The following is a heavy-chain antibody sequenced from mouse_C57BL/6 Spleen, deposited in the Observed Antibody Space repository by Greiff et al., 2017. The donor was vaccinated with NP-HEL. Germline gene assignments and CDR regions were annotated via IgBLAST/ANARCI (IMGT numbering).Heavy chain of an antibody. J-gene: IGHJ4*01. D-gene: IGHD2-4*01. CDR3: TRVDYDDAMDY. Sequence: EVKLMESGEGLVKPGGSLKLSCAASGFTFSSYAMSWVRQTPEKRLEWVAYISSGGDYTYYADTVKGKVTISRDNARNTLYLQMSSLKSEDTAMYYCTRVDYDDAMDYWGQGTSVTVSS. CDR1: GFTFSSYA. V-gene: IGHV5-9-1*02. CDR2: ISSGGDYT.